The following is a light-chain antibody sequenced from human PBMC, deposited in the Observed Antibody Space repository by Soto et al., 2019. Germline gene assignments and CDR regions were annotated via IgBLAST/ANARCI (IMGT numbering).Light chain of an antibody. V-gene: IGLV2-14*01. CDR2: EVS. CDR3: SSYTSSSTLL. J-gene: IGLJ1*01. Sequence: QSVLTQPASVSGSPGQSITISCSGTSRDVGGYNYVSWDQQHPGKAPKLMIYEVSNRPSGVSNRFSGSKSGNTASLTIAGLQAEDEADYYCSSYTSSSTLLFGTGTKVTVL. CDR1: SRDVGGYNY.